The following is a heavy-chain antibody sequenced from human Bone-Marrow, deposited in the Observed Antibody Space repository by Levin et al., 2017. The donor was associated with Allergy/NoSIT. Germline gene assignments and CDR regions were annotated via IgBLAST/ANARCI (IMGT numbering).Heavy chain of an antibody. D-gene: IGHD4-23*01. CDR2: IGSDGRNT. CDR3: AIGGGENDYGGN. Sequence: QPGGSLRLSCEFSGFTFRTYWMQWVRQAPGKGLVWVCSIGSDGRNTDYADSVKGRFTISRDNAKNTLYLQMNSLRVEDTAVYYCAIGGGENDYGGNWGQGTLVTVSS. V-gene: IGHV3-74*01. J-gene: IGHJ1*01. CDR1: GFTFRTYW.